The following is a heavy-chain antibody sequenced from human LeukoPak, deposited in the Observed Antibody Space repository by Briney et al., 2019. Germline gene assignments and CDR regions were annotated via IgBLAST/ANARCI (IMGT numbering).Heavy chain of an antibody. Sequence: ASVKVSRKASGYTFTSYYMHWVRQAPGQGLEWMGIINPSGGSTSYAQKFQGRVTMTRDTSTSTVYMELSSLRSEDTAVYYCASRSGYDGAWEYWGQGTLVTVSS. CDR3: ASRSGYDGAWEY. D-gene: IGHD5-12*01. V-gene: IGHV1-46*01. J-gene: IGHJ4*02. CDR1: GYTFTSYY. CDR2: INPSGGST.